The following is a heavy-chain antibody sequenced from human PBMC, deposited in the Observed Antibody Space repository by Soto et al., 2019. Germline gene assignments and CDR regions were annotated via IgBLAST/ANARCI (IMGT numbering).Heavy chain of an antibody. Sequence: EVQLLESGGGLVQPGGSLRLSCAASGFTFSSSAMSWVRQAPGKGLEWVSVISGSGGRAYYADYVEGRFTVSRDNSKNTLYLQMNSLRADDTAVYYCAKGCGGDCYRVDYWGQGTLVTVSS. J-gene: IGHJ4*02. D-gene: IGHD2-21*02. V-gene: IGHV3-23*01. CDR1: GFTFSSSA. CDR2: ISGSGGRA. CDR3: AKGCGGDCYRVDY.